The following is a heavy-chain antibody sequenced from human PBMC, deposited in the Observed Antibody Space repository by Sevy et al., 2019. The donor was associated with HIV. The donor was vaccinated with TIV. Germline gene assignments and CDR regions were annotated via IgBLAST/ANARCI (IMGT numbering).Heavy chain of an antibody. Sequence: GGSLRLSCAASGFTFSIFDLDWVRQAPGKGLEWVSYIRGSSGSYMPYYADLVKGRFTISRDNAKNSLYLQMNSLRDEDTAVYYCTRNRGYHTFDHWGQGTLVTVSS. J-gene: IGHJ4*02. CDR1: GFTFSIFD. CDR2: IRGSSGSY. D-gene: IGHD5-12*01. V-gene: IGHV3-48*02. CDR3: TRNRGYHTFDH.